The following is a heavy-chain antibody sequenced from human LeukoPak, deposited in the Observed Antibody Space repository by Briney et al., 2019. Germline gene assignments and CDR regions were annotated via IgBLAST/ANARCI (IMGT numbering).Heavy chain of an antibody. CDR1: GFTFSNAW. CDR3: VRDQGDRTGSL. Sequence: GGSLRLSCAASGFTFSNAWVSWVRQAPGKGLEWVANMNQDGRQTNYLDSVKGRFTISRDNARNSVYLQMDSLRDEDTSLYYCVRDQGDRTGSLWGQGTLVTVST. J-gene: IGHJ4*02. D-gene: IGHD2-15*01. CDR2: MNQDGRQT. V-gene: IGHV3-7*01.